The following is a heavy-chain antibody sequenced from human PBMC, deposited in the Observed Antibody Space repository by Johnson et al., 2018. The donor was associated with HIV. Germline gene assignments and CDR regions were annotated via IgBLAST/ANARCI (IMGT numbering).Heavy chain of an antibody. CDR1: GFTFSSYA. J-gene: IGHJ3*02. D-gene: IGHD7-27*01. CDR3: ARELGAFDI. Sequence: VQLVESGGGLVQPGGSLRLSCAASGFTFSSYAMHWVRQAPGKGLEYVSAISSNGVSTYYANSVKGRFTISRDNSKNTLYLQMGSLRAEDMAVYYCARELGAFDIWGQGTMVTVSS. CDR2: ISSNGVST. V-gene: IGHV3-64*01.